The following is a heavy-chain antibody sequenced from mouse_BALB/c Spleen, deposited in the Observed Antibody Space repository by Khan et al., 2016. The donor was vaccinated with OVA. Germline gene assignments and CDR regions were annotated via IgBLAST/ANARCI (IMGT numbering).Heavy chain of an antibody. J-gene: IGHJ4*01. D-gene: IGHD2-14*01. CDR2: INPRSSYT. V-gene: IGHV1-4*01. CDR3: ARRTTEYTMDY. Sequence: VQLQESGAELVRPGASVKMSCKASGYTFTSNTMHWVKQRPGQGLEWIGYINPRSSYTNYNQKFKDKATLTADKSSSTAYMQLSSLTSEDSAVYYCARRTTEYTMDYWGQGTSVTVSS. CDR1: GYTFTSNT.